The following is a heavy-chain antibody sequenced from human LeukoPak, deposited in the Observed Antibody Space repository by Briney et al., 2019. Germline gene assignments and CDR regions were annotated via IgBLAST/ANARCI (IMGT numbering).Heavy chain of an antibody. J-gene: IGHJ3*01. CDR2: IWYDGSDQ. CDR3: AKIGSGPTTVTTISDAFDV. V-gene: IGHV3-33*06. Sequence: GGSLRLSCAASGFTFSSYGMHWVRQAPGKGLEWVAVIWYDGSDQYYADSVKGRFTISRDNSKNTLYLQMNSLRAEDTAVYYCAKIGSGPTTVTTISDAFDVWGQGTMVTVSS. D-gene: IGHD4-17*01. CDR1: GFTFSSYG.